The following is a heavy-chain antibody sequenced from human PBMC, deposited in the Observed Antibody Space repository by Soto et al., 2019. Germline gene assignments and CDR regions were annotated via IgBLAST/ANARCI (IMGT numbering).Heavy chain of an antibody. Sequence: QVQLLESGPGLVKPSQTLSLTCTVSGDSISSGDYYWNWIRQPPGKGLEWNGYIYYSGSTYYNPSLKSRVRISVDTSKNQFSLQLSSVTAADTAVYYCARNGEPRVGYGLDVWGQGTSVSVSS. CDR3: ARNGEPRVGYGLDV. D-gene: IGHD3-10*01. CDR1: GDSISSGDYY. J-gene: IGHJ6*02. V-gene: IGHV4-30-4*01. CDR2: IYYSGST.